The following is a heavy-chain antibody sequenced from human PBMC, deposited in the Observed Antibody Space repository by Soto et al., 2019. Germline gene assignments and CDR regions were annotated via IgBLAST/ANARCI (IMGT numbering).Heavy chain of an antibody. CDR3: ARHLYDNRNYLDALDV. CDR2: LDPADSFT. Sequence: EFLKTSFNVFGDSFSTFRHSWVRQIPEKGLEWMGRLDPADSFTNYSPSFQGHVTISVDKSINTAYLQWSSLKASDTAIYYCARHLYDNRNYLDALDVWGQGTMVTVSS. D-gene: IGHD3-22*01. J-gene: IGHJ3*01. CDR1: GDSFSTFR. V-gene: IGHV5-10-1*01.